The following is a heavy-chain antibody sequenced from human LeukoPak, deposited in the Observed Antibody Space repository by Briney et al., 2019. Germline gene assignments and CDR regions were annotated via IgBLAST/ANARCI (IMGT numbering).Heavy chain of an antibody. CDR1: GDSVSSNSAT. Sequence: SQTLSLTCALSGDSVSSNSATWHWIRQSPSRGLEWLGRTFYRSKWYNNYTESVKSRITINPDTSKNQFSLQLNSVTPEDTAVYFCARVRGYSYGLDYWGQGTLVTVSS. CDR3: ARVRGYSYGLDY. CDR2: TFYRSKWYN. D-gene: IGHD5-18*01. V-gene: IGHV6-1*01. J-gene: IGHJ4*02.